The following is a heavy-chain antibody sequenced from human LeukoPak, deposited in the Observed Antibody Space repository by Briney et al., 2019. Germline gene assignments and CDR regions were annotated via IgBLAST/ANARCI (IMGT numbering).Heavy chain of an antibody. CDR2: IYYSGST. D-gene: IGHD2/OR15-2a*01. CDR3: ARDTLSWFDP. V-gene: IGHV4-39*02. Sequence: SDTLSLTCTVSGGSISSSSYYWGWIRQPPGKGLEWIGSIYYSGSTYYNPSLKSRVTISVDTSKNQFSLKLSSVTAADTAVYYCARDTLSWFDPWGQGTLVTVSS. CDR1: GGSISSSSYY. J-gene: IGHJ5*02.